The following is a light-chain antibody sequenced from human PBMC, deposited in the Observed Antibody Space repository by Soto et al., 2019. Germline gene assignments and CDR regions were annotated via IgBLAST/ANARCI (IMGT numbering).Light chain of an antibody. Sequence: IVMTQSPATLSVSPGERVTLSCRASQIIANRLDWYQQKSGQAPRLLVYGAFNRATGIPTRFSGSGSATDFTLNITSKQSEESAIYYCQQYVNWPPQYTFGQGNKLHI. J-gene: IGKJ2*01. CDR2: GAF. CDR3: QQYVNWPPQYT. V-gene: IGKV3-15*01. CDR1: QIIANR.